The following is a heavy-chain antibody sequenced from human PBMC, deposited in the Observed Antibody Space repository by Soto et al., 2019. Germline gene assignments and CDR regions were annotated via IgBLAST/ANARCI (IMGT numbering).Heavy chain of an antibody. Sequence: KASETLSLTCTVSGGSISSSSYYWGWIRQPPGKGLEWIGSIYYSGSTYYNPSLKSRVTISVDTSKNQFSLKLSSVTAADTAVYYCARLLYGSGSYNSYGMDVWGQGTTVTVS. CDR2: IYYSGST. CDR3: ARLLYGSGSYNSYGMDV. J-gene: IGHJ6*02. D-gene: IGHD3-10*01. CDR1: GGSISSSSYY. V-gene: IGHV4-39*01.